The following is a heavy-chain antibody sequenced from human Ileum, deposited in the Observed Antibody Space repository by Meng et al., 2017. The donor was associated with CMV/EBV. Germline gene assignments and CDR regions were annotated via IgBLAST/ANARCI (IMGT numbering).Heavy chain of an antibody. V-gene: IGHV4-30-4*08. Sequence: QVHLQGPGPGLVNPSQTLSLTCTVSGGSISSGDYYWSWIREPPGKGLEWIGYINYRGTTYYNPSLKSRLTISVDTSNNQFSLILSSVTAADTALYYCARAISGHYYVPWGQGTLVTVSS. CDR3: ARAISGHYYVP. J-gene: IGHJ1*01. D-gene: IGHD3-22*01. CDR1: GGSISSGDYY. CDR2: INYRGTT.